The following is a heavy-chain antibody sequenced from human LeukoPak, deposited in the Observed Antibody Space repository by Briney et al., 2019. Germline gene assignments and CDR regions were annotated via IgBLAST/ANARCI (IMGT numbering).Heavy chain of an antibody. Sequence: PSETLSLTCAVYGGSFSGYYWSWIRQPPGKGLEWIGEINHSGSTNYNPSLKSRVTISVDTSKNQFSLKLSSVTAADTAVYYCARHSSWYYDSYYFDYWGQGTLVTVSS. CDR3: ARHSSWYYDSYYFDY. CDR2: INHSGST. CDR1: GGSFSGYY. J-gene: IGHJ4*02. D-gene: IGHD3-3*01. V-gene: IGHV4-34*01.